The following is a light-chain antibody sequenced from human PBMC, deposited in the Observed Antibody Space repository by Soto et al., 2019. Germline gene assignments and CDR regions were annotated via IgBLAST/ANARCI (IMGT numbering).Light chain of an antibody. Sequence: DIVMTQSPDSLAVSLGERATINCKSRQSVLYSSNSKNYLAWYQQKPGQPPKLLIYWASTRESGVPDRFSGSGSGTDFTLTISSLQAEDVAVYYCQQYYSTPRTFGPGTKVEI. J-gene: IGKJ1*01. CDR3: QQYYSTPRT. CDR1: QSVLYSSNSKNY. V-gene: IGKV4-1*01. CDR2: WAS.